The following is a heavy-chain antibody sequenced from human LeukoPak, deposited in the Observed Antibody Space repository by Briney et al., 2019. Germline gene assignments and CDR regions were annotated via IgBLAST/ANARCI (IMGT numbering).Heavy chain of an antibody. CDR1: GFTFSTFG. J-gene: IGHJ4*02. D-gene: IGHD3-9*01. V-gene: IGHV3-48*01. Sequence: PGGSLRLSCVASGFTFSTFGMNWVRQAPGKGLEWVSYVSSCSTTIYYADSVKGRFTISRDDAKSSLYLQMNSLRAEDTALYYCARMSTGYYDDYWGQGTLVAVPS. CDR2: VSSCSTTI. CDR3: ARMSTGYYDDY.